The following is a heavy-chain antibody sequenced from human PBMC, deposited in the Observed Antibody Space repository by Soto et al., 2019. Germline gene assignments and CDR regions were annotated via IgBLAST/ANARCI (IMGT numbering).Heavy chain of an antibody. V-gene: IGHV3-53*01. Sequence: EVPLVESGGGLIQPGGSLRLSCAASGFTVSSNYMSWVRQAPGKGLEWVSIIYSGGTTDYADSVKGRFTISRDNSKNTLYLQMNSLRAEDTAVYYCATAGGIAAAGTIDHWGQGTLVTVSS. CDR3: ATAGGIAAAGTIDH. CDR1: GFTVSSNY. CDR2: IYSGGTT. D-gene: IGHD6-13*01. J-gene: IGHJ4*02.